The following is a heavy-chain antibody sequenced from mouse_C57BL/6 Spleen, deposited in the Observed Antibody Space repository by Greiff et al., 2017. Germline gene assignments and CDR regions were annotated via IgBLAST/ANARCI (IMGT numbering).Heavy chain of an antibody. CDR3: ARRNGYPYFDD. CDR1: GYTFTSYW. V-gene: IGHV1-69*01. D-gene: IGHD2-2*01. J-gene: IGHJ2*01. Sequence: QVQLQQPGAELVMPGASVKLSCKASGYTFTSYWMHWVKQRPGQGLEWIGEIDPSDSYTNYNQKFKGKSTLTVDKSSSTAYMQLSSLTSEDSAVYYCARRNGYPYFDDWGQGTTLTVSS. CDR2: IDPSDSYT.